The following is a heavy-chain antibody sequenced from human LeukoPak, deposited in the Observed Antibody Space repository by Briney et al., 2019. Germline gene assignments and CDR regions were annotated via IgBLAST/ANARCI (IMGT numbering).Heavy chain of an antibody. V-gene: IGHV1-18*01. Sequence: ASVKVSCKASGYTFSSYGITWVRQAPGQGLEWMGWVSAYNGNTHYAQKVQGSVTMTTDTSTSTAYMELRSLRSDDTAVYYCASGAYYFDFWGQGTLVTVSS. CDR2: VSAYNGNT. CDR3: ASGAYYFDF. CDR1: GYTFSSYG. D-gene: IGHD3-10*01. J-gene: IGHJ4*02.